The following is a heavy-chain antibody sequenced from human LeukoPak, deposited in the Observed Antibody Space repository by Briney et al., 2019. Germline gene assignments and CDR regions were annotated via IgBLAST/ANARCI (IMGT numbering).Heavy chain of an antibody. J-gene: IGHJ3*02. CDR3: AREGYCNGGSCPRDAFDI. V-gene: IGHV3-48*01. CDR2: ISPGSSTI. D-gene: IGHD2-15*01. Sequence: PGGSLRLSCAASGFTVGSNYMNWVRQAPGKGLEWVSYISPGSSTIYYADSVKGRFTISRDNSENTLYLQMNSLRAEDTAVYYCAREGYCNGGSCPRDAFDIWGQGTMVTVSS. CDR1: GFTVGSNY.